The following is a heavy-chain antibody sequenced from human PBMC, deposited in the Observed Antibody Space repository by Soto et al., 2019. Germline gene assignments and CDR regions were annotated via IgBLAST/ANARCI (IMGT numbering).Heavy chain of an antibody. V-gene: IGHV1-18*01. Sequence: QVQLVQSGAEVKKPGASVKVSCKASGYTFTSYGISWVRQAPGQGLEWMGWISAYNGNTNYAQKLQGRVTMTTDTSTSTVYMELRSLRSDDTAVYYCAREESSGDYYYYGMDVWGQGTTVTVSS. J-gene: IGHJ6*02. D-gene: IGHD3-10*01. CDR2: ISAYNGNT. CDR3: AREESSGDYYYYGMDV. CDR1: GYTFTSYG.